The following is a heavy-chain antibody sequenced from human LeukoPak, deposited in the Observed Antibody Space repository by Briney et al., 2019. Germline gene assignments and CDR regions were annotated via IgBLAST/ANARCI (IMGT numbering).Heavy chain of an antibody. CDR3: ARRVYCSGGSCYSRNNWFDP. CDR2: INHSGST. Sequence: PSETLSLTCAVYGGSFSGYYWSWIRQPPGKGLEWIGEINHSGSTNYNPSLKSRVTISVDTSKNQFSLKLSSVTAADTAVYYCARRVYCSGGSCYSRNNWFDPWGKGTTVTVSS. D-gene: IGHD2-15*01. V-gene: IGHV4-34*01. CDR1: GGSFSGYY. J-gene: IGHJ5*01.